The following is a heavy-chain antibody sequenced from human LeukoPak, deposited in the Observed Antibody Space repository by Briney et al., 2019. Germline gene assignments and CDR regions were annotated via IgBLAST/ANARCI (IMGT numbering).Heavy chain of an antibody. CDR1: GGSISSYF. V-gene: IGHV4-4*07. J-gene: IGHJ4*02. Sequence: SETLSLTCTVSGGSISSYFWSWIRQPAGKGLEWIGRIYTSGSTNYNPSLKSRVTMSVDTSKNQFSLKLSSMTAADTAIYYCARAYGSSPNFDYWGQGTLVTVSS. CDR3: ARAYGSSPNFDY. CDR2: IYTSGST. D-gene: IGHD6-6*01.